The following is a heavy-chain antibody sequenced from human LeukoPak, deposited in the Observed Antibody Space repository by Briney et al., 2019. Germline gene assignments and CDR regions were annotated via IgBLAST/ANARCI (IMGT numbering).Heavy chain of an antibody. CDR1: GFTITNFA. Sequence: PGGSLRLSCIASGFTITNFAMNWVRQAPGKRLEWVSAVSGGSENAHYADSVRGRFTISRDNLKNMVFLQMSNLRVEDTATCYYVKGSGFQLQTPRDSWGLGTLVSVSS. CDR2: VSGGSENA. CDR3: VKGSGFQLQTPRDS. D-gene: IGHD2-21*01. J-gene: IGHJ4*02. V-gene: IGHV3-23*01.